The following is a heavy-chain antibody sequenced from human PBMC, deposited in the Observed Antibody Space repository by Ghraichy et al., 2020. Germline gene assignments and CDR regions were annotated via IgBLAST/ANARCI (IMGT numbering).Heavy chain of an antibody. V-gene: IGHV4-59*01. CDR3: ATLEVDSSGYYLRY. J-gene: IGHJ4*02. Sequence: SETLSLTCTVSGGSISSYYWSWIRQPPRKGLEWIGYIYYSGSTNYNPSLKSRVTISVDTSKNQFSLKLSSVTAADTAVYYCATLEVDSSGYYLRYWGQGTLVTVSS. D-gene: IGHD3-22*01. CDR1: GGSISSYY. CDR2: IYYSGST.